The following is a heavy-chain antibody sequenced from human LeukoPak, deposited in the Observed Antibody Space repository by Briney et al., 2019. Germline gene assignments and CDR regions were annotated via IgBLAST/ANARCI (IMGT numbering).Heavy chain of an antibody. CDR2: IYYSGTT. Sequence: SETLSLTCTVSGGSVSSGSYYWSWIRQPPGKGLEWIGFIYYSGTTNYNPSLKSRVTISVDTSKNQFSLKLTSVTAADAAVYYCARDHSSWSGWFDPWGQGTLVTVSS. J-gene: IGHJ5*02. V-gene: IGHV4-61*01. CDR1: GGSVSSGSYY. CDR3: ARDHSSWSGWFDP. D-gene: IGHD6-6*01.